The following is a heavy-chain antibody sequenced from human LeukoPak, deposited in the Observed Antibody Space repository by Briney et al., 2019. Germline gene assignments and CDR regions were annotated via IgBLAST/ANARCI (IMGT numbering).Heavy chain of an antibody. J-gene: IGHJ6*03. CDR2: IYYTGSS. CDR1: GGSIRSSDDY. CDR3: ARVEEGYGSGRRENYYYYYMDV. D-gene: IGHD3-10*01. Sequence: SETLSLTCSVSGGSIRSSDDYWGFVRQTPGKGLEWMGSIYYTGSSHYNPSLKSRATISVDTSKNQFSLKLNSVTAADTAVYYCARVEEGYGSGRRENYYYYYMDVWGKGTTVTISS. V-gene: IGHV4-39*07.